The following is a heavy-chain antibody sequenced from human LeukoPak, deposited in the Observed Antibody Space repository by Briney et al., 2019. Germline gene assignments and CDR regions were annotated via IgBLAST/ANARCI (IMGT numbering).Heavy chain of an antibody. Sequence: SETLSLTCTVSGGSISSSSYYWGWIRQPPGKGLEWIGSIYYSGSTYYNPSLKSRVTISVDTSKNQLSLKLSSVTAADTAVYYCARRPYGESNWFDPWGQGTLVTVSS. J-gene: IGHJ5*02. CDR1: GGSISSSSYY. CDR3: ARRPYGESNWFDP. D-gene: IGHD4-17*01. V-gene: IGHV4-39*01. CDR2: IYYSGST.